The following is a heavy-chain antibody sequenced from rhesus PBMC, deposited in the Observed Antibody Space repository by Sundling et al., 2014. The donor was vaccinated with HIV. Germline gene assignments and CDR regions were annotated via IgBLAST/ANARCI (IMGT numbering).Heavy chain of an antibody. Sequence: EVQLVESGGGLVQPGGSLRLSCAASGFTFRTYGLHWVRQAPGKGLEWVAVMSFDGSKKYYADSVKGRFTISRDNSKNILYLQMNNLKLEDTAVYYCARGHCSGAVCHPDYWGQGVLVTVSS. D-gene: IGHD2-39*02. J-gene: IGHJ4*01. CDR3: ARGHCSGAVCHPDY. V-gene: IGHV3-54*02. CDR1: GFTFRTYG. CDR2: MSFDGSKK.